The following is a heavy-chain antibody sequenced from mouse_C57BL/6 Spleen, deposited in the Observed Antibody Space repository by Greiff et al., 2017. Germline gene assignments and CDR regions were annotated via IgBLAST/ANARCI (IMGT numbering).Heavy chain of an antibody. V-gene: IGHV14-4*01. D-gene: IGHD3-2*02. CDR2: IDPGNGDT. CDR3: TTAQGDMDY. CDR1: GFNINDYY. Sequence: EVQLQQSGAELARPGASVKLSCTASGFNINDYYMHLVKQRPEQGLEWIGWIDPGNGDTEYASKFQGKATITADTSSNTAYLQLSSLTSEDTAVYYCTTAQGDMDYWGQGTSVTVSS. J-gene: IGHJ4*01.